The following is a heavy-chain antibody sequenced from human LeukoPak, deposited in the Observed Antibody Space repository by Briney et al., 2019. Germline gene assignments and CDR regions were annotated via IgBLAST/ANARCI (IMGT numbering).Heavy chain of an antibody. CDR1: GYSISSGYY. V-gene: IGHV4-38-2*02. D-gene: IGHD3-10*01. CDR3: ARELDVLLWFGELSADDY. J-gene: IGHJ4*02. Sequence: PSETLSLTCTVSGYSISSGYYWGWIRQPPGKGLEWLGGIYHSGSTYYNPSLKSRVTISVDTSKNQFSLKLSSVTAADTAVYYCARELDVLLWFGELSADDYWGQGTLVTVSS. CDR2: IYHSGST.